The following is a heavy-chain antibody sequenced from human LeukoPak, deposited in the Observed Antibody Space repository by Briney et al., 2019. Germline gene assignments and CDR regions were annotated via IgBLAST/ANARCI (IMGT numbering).Heavy chain of an antibody. Sequence: ASVTVSCKASGYTFTSYGISWVRQAPGQGREWMGWISAYNGNTNSAQKLQGRVTMTTDTSTSTAYMELRSLRSDDTAVYYCARGVAGTSVFYGMDVWGQGTTVTVSS. V-gene: IGHV1-18*01. CDR1: GYTFTSYG. J-gene: IGHJ6*02. CDR3: ARGVAGTSVFYGMDV. CDR2: ISAYNGNT. D-gene: IGHD6-19*01.